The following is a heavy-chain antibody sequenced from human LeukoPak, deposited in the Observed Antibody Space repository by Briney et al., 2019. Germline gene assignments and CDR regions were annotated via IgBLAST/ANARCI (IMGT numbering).Heavy chain of an antibody. J-gene: IGHJ5*02. CDR2: IYPGDSDT. V-gene: IGHV5-51*01. CDR3: ARQDGRSYYDSSGYYFVDNWFDP. CDR1: GYSFTSYW. D-gene: IGHD3-22*01. Sequence: GESLKISCKGSGYSFTSYWIGWVRQMPGKGLEWMGIIYPGDSDTRYSPSFQGQVTISADKSISTAYLQWSSLKASDTAMYYCARQDGRSYYDSSGYYFVDNWFDPWGQGTLVTVSS.